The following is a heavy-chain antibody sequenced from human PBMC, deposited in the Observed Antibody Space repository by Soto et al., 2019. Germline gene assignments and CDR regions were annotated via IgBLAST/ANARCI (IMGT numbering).Heavy chain of an antibody. V-gene: IGHV3-7*01. CDR1: GFTFSSYW. CDR3: ARDQLLSTLYYYYYYMDV. D-gene: IGHD2-2*01. CDR2: IKQDGSEK. Sequence: GGSLRLSCAASGFTFSSYWMSWVRQAPGKGLEWVANIKQDGSEKYYVDSVKGRFTISRDNAKNSLYLQMNSLRAEDTAVYYCARDQLLSTLYYYYYYMDVWGKGTTVTVSS. J-gene: IGHJ6*03.